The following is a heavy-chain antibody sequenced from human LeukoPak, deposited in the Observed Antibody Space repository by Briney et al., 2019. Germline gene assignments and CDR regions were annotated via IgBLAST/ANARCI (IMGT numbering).Heavy chain of an antibody. CDR2: TYAGGST. V-gene: IGHV3-66*02. Sequence: PGGSLRLSCAASGVSVSGYHMSWVRQAPGKRLEWVSVTYAGGSTYYADSVKGRFTISRDNSKNTVYLQMTSLTAEDTAVYFCARGGDAYNPFDYWGQGTLVTVSS. CDR3: ARGGDAYNPFDY. D-gene: IGHD5-24*01. CDR1: GVSVSGYH. J-gene: IGHJ4*02.